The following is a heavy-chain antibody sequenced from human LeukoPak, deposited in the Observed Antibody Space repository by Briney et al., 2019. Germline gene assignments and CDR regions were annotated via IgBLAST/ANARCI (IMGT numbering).Heavy chain of an antibody. D-gene: IGHD5-18*01. CDR3: AKYSYGPVKQEYFDY. J-gene: IGHJ4*02. Sequence: GGSLRLSCAASGFTFSSYAMSWVRQAPGKGLEWVSAISGSGGSTYYADSVKGRFTISRDNSKNTQYLQMNSLRAEDTAVYYCAKYSYGPVKQEYFDYWGQGTLVTVSS. V-gene: IGHV3-23*01. CDR1: GFTFSSYA. CDR2: ISGSGGST.